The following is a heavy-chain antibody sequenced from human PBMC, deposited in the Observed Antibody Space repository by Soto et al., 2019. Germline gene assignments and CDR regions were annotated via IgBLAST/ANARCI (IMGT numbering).Heavy chain of an antibody. D-gene: IGHD3-16*01. V-gene: IGHV3-23*01. J-gene: IGHJ6*03. CDR3: AKSSSLGGYQPWVDYFYMDV. CDR2: ISGTGGRT. CDR1: GFTFSSYA. Sequence: EVQLLESGGGLVQPGGSLRLACAGSGFTFSSYAMTWVRQAPGKGLEWVSAISGTGGRTYYADSVKGRFTISRDNSKNTLCLEMNSLRADDTAVYYCAKSSSLGGYQPWVDYFYMDVWGKGTTVAVSS.